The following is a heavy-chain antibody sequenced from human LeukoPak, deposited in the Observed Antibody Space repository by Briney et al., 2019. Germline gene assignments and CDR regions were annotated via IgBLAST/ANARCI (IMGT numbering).Heavy chain of an antibody. J-gene: IGHJ3*01. D-gene: IGHD1-20*01. CDR3: ARVRIGETTYDASDV. Sequence: SETLSLTCTVSGGSISSYYWSWIRQPPGKGLEWIGYIYYNGSTNYNPSLKSRVTISVDTSKNQFSLKLSSVTAADTAVYYCARVRIGETTYDASDVWGLGTMVTVSS. CDR2: IYYNGST. V-gene: IGHV4-59*01. CDR1: GGSISSYY.